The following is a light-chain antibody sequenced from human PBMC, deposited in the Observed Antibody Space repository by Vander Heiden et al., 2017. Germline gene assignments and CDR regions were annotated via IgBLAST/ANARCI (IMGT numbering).Light chain of an antibody. J-gene: IGKJ4*01. CDR2: KAS. Sequence: DIQMTQSPSTLSASVGDRVTITCRASQTISSWLAWYQQKPGKAPKLLIYKASSLESGVPSRFSGSGSGTEFTLTISSLQPDDFATYYCQQYNIYPLIVGGGTKVEIK. CDR3: QQYNIYPLI. V-gene: IGKV1-5*03. CDR1: QTISSW.